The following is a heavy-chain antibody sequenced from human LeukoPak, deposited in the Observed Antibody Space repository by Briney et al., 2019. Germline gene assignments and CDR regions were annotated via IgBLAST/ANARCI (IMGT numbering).Heavy chain of an antibody. CDR3: ARKYSSGWYGPGHYFDY. V-gene: IGHV1-2*02. J-gene: IGHJ4*02. Sequence: ASVKVSCKASGYTFTGYYMHWVRQAPGQGLEWMGWINPNSGGTNYAQKFQGRVTMTRDTSISTAYMELRSLRSDDTAVYYCARKYSSGWYGPGHYFDYWGQGTLVTVSS. CDR1: GYTFTGYY. CDR2: INPNSGGT. D-gene: IGHD6-19*01.